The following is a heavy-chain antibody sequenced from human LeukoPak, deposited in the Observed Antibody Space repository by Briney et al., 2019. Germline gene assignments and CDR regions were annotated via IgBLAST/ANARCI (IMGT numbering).Heavy chain of an antibody. J-gene: IGHJ4*02. CDR2: TNQDGSGK. D-gene: IGHD4-17*01. V-gene: IGHV3-7*01. Sequence: PGGSLRLSCVASGFTFSSYWMAWVRQAPGKGLEWVANTNQDGSGKYYVDSVRGRFTISRDNAKSSLYLQMNSLRAEDTAVYYCAREEDGDYYFDYWGQGTLVTVSS. CDR1: GFTFSSYW. CDR3: AREEDGDYYFDY.